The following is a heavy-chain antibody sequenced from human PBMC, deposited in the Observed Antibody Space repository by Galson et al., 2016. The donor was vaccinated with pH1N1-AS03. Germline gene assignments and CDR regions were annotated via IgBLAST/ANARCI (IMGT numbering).Heavy chain of an antibody. J-gene: IGHJ4*02. D-gene: IGHD2-15*01. CDR1: GYDFNKYG. CDR3: ARGSGTSATTSLPY. Sequence: SVKVSCKASGYDFNKYGITWVRQAPGQGLEWVGWISGDSSQTKSAQIVQDRVTLTIDTSTSTAYLEMRSLRSDDTAGYYCARGSGTSATTSLPYWGQGTLVTVSS. CDR2: ISGDSSQT. V-gene: IGHV1-18*01.